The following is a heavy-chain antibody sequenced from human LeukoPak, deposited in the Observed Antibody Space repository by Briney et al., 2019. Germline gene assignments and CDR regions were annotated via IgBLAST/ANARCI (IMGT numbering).Heavy chain of an antibody. CDR3: TRDPVTYCGGDC. CDR1: GFPFSSYW. V-gene: IGHV3-53*01. J-gene: IGHJ4*02. Sequence: GGSLRLSCAGSGFPFSSYWMSWVRQAPGKGLEWLSVLFSGASTNYADSVKGRFTISRDQSKNTLFLQMNNLRVEDTAVYYCTRDPVTYCGGDCWGQGTLVTVSS. CDR2: LFSGAST. D-gene: IGHD2-21*01.